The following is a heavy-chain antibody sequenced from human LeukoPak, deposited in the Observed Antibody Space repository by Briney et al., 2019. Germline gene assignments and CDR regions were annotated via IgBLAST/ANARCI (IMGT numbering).Heavy chain of an antibody. Sequence: SVTVSCKASGGTFSSYAISWVRQAPGQGLEWMGGIIPIFGTANYAQKFQGRVTITTDESTSTAYMELSSLRSEDTAVYYCARELGDGYNPYYYYYMDVWGKGTTVTVSS. D-gene: IGHD5-24*01. CDR3: ARELGDGYNPYYYYYMDV. CDR1: GGTFSSYA. V-gene: IGHV1-69*05. J-gene: IGHJ6*03. CDR2: IIPIFGTA.